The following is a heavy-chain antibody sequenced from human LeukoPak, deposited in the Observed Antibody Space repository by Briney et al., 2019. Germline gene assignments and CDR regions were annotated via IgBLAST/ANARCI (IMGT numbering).Heavy chain of an antibody. V-gene: IGHV1-69*04. D-gene: IGHD1-26*01. Sequence: SVKVSCKASGGTFSSYAISWVRQTPGQGLEWMGRIIPILGIANYAQKFQGRVTITADKSTSTAYMELSSLGSEDTAVYYCAGGVIVGAPGAFDIWGQGTMVTVSS. J-gene: IGHJ3*02. CDR1: GGTFSSYA. CDR2: IIPILGIA. CDR3: AGGVIVGAPGAFDI.